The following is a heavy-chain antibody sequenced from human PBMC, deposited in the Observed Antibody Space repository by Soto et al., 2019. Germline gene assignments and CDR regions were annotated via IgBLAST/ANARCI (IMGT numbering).Heavy chain of an antibody. V-gene: IGHV5-10-1*01. CDR3: AGHVPTSCYGMDV. CDR2: IDPSDSYT. D-gene: IGHD2-2*01. CDR1: GYSFTSYC. Sequence: GEALKISCKGSGYSFTSYCISWVRQMPGKGLEWMGRIDPSDSYTNYSPSFQGHVTISADKSISTAYLQWSSLKASDTAMYYCAGHVPTSCYGMDVWGQGTTVIVSS. J-gene: IGHJ6*01.